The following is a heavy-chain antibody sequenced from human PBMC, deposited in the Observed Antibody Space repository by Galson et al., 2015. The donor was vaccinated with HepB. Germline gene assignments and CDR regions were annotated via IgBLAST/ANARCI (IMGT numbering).Heavy chain of an antibody. Sequence: SLRLSCAASGFTFDDHAMHWVRRVPGKGLEWVSGVTWNGGTLGYADSVKGRFTISRDNAKKSLYLQMNSLTSEDTALYYCARGLLGGLWSGYLKDAFDIWGQGTMVTVSS. D-gene: IGHD3-3*01. CDR3: ARGLLGGLWSGYLKDAFDI. J-gene: IGHJ3*02. CDR2: VTWNGGTL. CDR1: GFTFDDHA. V-gene: IGHV3-9*01.